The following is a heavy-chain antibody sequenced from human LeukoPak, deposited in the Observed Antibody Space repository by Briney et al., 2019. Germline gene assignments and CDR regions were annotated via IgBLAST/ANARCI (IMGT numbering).Heavy chain of an antibody. D-gene: IGHD3-22*01. CDR2: INHSGST. CDR1: GGSFSVYY. Sequence: PSETLSLTCAVYGGSFSVYYWSWIRQPPGKGLEWIGEINHSGSTNYNPSLKSRVTISVDTSKNQFSLKLSSVTAADTAVYYCARGPRRYYDSSGAPNDYWGQGTLVTVSS. V-gene: IGHV4-34*01. J-gene: IGHJ4*02. CDR3: ARGPRRYYDSSGAPNDY.